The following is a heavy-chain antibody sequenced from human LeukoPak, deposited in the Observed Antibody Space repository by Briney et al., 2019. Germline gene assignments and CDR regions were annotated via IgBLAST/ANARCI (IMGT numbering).Heavy chain of an antibody. J-gene: IGHJ4*02. CDR2: ISAYNGNT. CDR3: ARVRYDSSGYYYGQYYFDY. D-gene: IGHD3-22*01. CDR1: GYTFTSYG. Sequence: GASVKVSCKASGYTFTSYGISWVRQAPGRGLEWMGWISAYNGNTNYAQKLQGRVTMTTDTSTSTAYMELRSLRSDDTAVYYCARVRYDSSGYYYGQYYFDYWGQGTLVTVSS. V-gene: IGHV1-18*01.